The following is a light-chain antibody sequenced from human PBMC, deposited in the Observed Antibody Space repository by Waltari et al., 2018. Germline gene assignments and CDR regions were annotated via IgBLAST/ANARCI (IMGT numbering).Light chain of an antibody. Sequence: EIVLTQSPGTLSLSPGERATLSCRASQSISRYLAWYQQKPGQAPRLLIYAASSRATGIPDRFSGRGSGTDFSLTISRLEPEDFAVYYCQNHERLPAMFVQGTKVEIK. CDR3: QNHERLPAM. V-gene: IGKV3-20*01. J-gene: IGKJ1*01. CDR2: AAS. CDR1: QSISRY.